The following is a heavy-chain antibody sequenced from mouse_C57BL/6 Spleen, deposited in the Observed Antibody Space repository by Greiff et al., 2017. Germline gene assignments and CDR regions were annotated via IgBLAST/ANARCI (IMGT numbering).Heavy chain of an antibody. CDR1: GYTFTSYW. D-gene: IGHD3-2*02. Sequence: VQLQQSGAELVKPGASVKLSCKASGYTFTSYWMQWVKQRPGQGLEWIGEIDPSDSYTNYNQKFKGKATLTVDTSSSTAYMQLSSLTSEDSAVYYCARSGSGPAWFAYWGQGTLVTVSA. CDR2: IDPSDSYT. CDR3: ARSGSGPAWFAY. J-gene: IGHJ3*01. V-gene: IGHV1-50*01.